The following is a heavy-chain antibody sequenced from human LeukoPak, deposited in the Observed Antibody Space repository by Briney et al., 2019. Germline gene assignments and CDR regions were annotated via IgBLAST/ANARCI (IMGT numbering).Heavy chain of an antibody. CDR2: IYYSGST. J-gene: IGHJ4*02. V-gene: IGHV4-59*08. Sequence: SETLSLTCTVSGGSISSYYWSWIRQPPGKGLEWIGYIYYSGSTNYNPSLKSRVTISIDTSKNQFSLKLTSVTAADTAVYYCARLSYNWNTGYWGQGTLVTVSS. CDR3: ARLSYNWNTGY. D-gene: IGHD1/OR15-1a*01. CDR1: GGSISSYY.